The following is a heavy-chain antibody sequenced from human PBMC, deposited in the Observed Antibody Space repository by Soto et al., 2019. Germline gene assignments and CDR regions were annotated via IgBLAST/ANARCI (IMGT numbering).Heavy chain of an antibody. CDR1: GFTFSDYY. D-gene: IGHD4-17*01. CDR3: ARGCPVTRCYFDY. V-gene: IGHV3-11*01. Sequence: QVQLVESGGGLVKPGGSLRLSCAASGFTFSDYYMSWIRQAPGKGLALVSYISSSGSTIYYADSVKGRFTISRDNAKNSLYLQMNRLRAEDPAVEYCARGCPVTRCYFDYWGQGTMVTVSS. CDR2: ISSSGSTI. J-gene: IGHJ4*02.